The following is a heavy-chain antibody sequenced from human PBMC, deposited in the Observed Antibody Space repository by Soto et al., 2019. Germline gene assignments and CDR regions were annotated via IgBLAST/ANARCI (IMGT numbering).Heavy chain of an antibody. CDR2: IRSKAYGGTT. V-gene: IGHV3-49*04. CDR1: GFTFGDYA. Sequence: EVQLVESGGGLVQPGRSLRLSCTASGFTFGDYAMSWVRQAPGKGLEWVGFIRSKAYGGTTEYAASVKGRFTISRDDSENTLYLQMNNLRAEDTAVYYCATDGLQEDGWGGLKWGQGTLVTVSS. CDR3: ATDGLQEDGWGGLK. D-gene: IGHD3-10*01. J-gene: IGHJ4*02.